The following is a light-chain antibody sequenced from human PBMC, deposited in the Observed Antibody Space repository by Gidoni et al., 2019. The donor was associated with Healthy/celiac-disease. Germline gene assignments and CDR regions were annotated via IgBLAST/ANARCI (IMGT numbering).Light chain of an antibody. CDR1: QDISNY. J-gene: IGKJ4*01. Sequence: DIQMTQSPSSLSASVGDRVTITCQASQDISNYLNWYQQKPGKAPKLLIYDASKLETGVPSRFSGSGSGTDFTFTISILQPEDIATYYCQQYDNLLSTFGGGTKVEIK. CDR2: DAS. V-gene: IGKV1-33*01. CDR3: QQYDNLLST.